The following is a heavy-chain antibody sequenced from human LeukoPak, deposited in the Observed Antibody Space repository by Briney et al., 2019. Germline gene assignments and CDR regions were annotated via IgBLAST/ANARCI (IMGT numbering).Heavy chain of an antibody. V-gene: IGHV1-2*02. CDR2: INPNSGGT. J-gene: IGHJ6*03. CDR1: GYTFTGYY. Sequence: ASVNVSCKASGYTFTGYYMHWVRQAPGQGLEWMGWINPNSGGTNYAQKFQGKVTMTRDTSISTAYMELSRLRSDDTAVYYCARDWYSSSWYNYYYYMDVWGKGTTVTVSS. CDR3: ARDWYSSSWYNYYYYMDV. D-gene: IGHD6-13*01.